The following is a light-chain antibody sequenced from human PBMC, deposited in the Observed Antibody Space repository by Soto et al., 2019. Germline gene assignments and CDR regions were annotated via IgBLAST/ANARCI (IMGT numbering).Light chain of an antibody. J-gene: IGKJ4*01. CDR3: QQHINWPLT. V-gene: IGKV3-11*01. Sequence: EIVLTQSPGTLSVSPGERATLSCRASQSVSSNYLAWYQQKPGQAPRLLIYEASNRATGIPARFSGSGSGADFTLTISSLEPEDFALYYCQQHINWPLTFGGGTKVDIK. CDR1: QSVSSNY. CDR2: EAS.